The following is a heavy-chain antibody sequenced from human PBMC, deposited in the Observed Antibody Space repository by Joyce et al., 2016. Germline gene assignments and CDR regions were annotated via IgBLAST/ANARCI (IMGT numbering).Heavy chain of an antibody. Sequence: EVQLVQSGAEVKKPGESLKISCKASGYDFNNYWIVWVRQMPGKGLEWMGITEPGDSDTRYNPAFQGQVTISVDKTQTTAYLQWNNVTASDTAKYYCARRAWTCTLLKCHLDTWGQGTQVTVSS. D-gene: IGHD5/OR15-5a*01. CDR1: GYDFNNYW. CDR3: ARRAWTCTLLKCHLDT. CDR2: TEPGDSDT. J-gene: IGHJ5*02. V-gene: IGHV5-51*01.